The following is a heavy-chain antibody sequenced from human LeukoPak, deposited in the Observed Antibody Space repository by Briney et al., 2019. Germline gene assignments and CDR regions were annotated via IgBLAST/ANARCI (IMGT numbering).Heavy chain of an antibody. J-gene: IGHJ5*02. D-gene: IGHD3-9*01. Sequence: GGSLRLSCAASGFTLSSYAMSWVRQAPGKGLEWVSAVSGSGDSTYYADSVKGRFTTSRDNSKNTLYLQMNSLRAEDTAVYYCAKMRGDILTGYYRGWFDPWGPGTLVTVSS. CDR2: VSGSGDST. CDR1: GFTLSSYA. V-gene: IGHV3-23*01. CDR3: AKMRGDILTGYYRGWFDP.